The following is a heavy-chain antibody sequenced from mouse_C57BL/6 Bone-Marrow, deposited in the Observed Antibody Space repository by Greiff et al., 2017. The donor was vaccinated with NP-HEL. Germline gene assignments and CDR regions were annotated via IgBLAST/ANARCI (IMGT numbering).Heavy chain of an antibody. CDR1: GYTFTDYE. CDR2: IDPETGGP. CDR3: GYYGSFYYAMDD. Sequence: QVQLKESGAELVRPGASVTLSCKASGYTFTDYEMHWVKQTPVHGLEWIGAIDPETGGPAYNQKFKGQAILTADKSSSTAYMELRSLTSEDSAVYYCGYYGSFYYAMDDWGQGTSVTVAS. D-gene: IGHD1-1*01. V-gene: IGHV1-15*01. J-gene: IGHJ4*01.